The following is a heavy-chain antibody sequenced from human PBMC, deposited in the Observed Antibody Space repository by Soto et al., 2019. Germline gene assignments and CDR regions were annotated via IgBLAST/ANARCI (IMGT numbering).Heavy chain of an antibody. D-gene: IGHD4-4*01. CDR2: ISSSGSTI. J-gene: IGHJ6*02. CDR1: GFTFSSYE. CDR3: ARATVSPRYYYYYGMDV. Sequence: EVQLVESGGGLVQPGGSLRLSCAASGFTFSSYEMNWVRQAPGKGLEWVSYISSSGSTIYYADSVKGRFTISRDNAKNSLYLQMNSLRAEDTAVYYCARATVSPRYYYYYGMDVWGQGTTVTVSS. V-gene: IGHV3-48*03.